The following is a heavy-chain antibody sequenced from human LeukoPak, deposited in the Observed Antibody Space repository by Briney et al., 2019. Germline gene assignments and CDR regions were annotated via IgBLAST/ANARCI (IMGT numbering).Heavy chain of an antibody. CDR1: GFTFSSYA. Sequence: GGSLRLSCAASGFTFSSYAMHWVRQAPGKGLEWVAVISYDGSNKYYADSVKGRFTISRDNSKNTLYLQINSLRAEDTAVYYCARATPVRFDPWGQGTLVTVSS. V-gene: IGHV3-30*04. CDR3: ARATPVRFDP. J-gene: IGHJ5*02. CDR2: ISYDGSNK.